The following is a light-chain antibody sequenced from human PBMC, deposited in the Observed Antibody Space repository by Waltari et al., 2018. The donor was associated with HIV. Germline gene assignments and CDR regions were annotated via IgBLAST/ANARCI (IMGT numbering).Light chain of an antibody. CDR3: CSYAGSYTFGV. CDR2: DVS. CDR1: SSDVGGYNY. V-gene: IGLV2-11*01. J-gene: IGLJ3*02. Sequence: QSALTQPRSVSGSPGPSVTISCTGTSSDVGGYNYVSWYQQHPGKAPKLIIYDVSKRPSGVPDRFSGSKSGNTASLTISGLQAEDEADYYCCSYAGSYTFGVFGGGTKLTVL.